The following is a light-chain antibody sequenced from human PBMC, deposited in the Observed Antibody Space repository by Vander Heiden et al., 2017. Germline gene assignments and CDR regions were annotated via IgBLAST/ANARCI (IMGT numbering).Light chain of an antibody. CDR2: DAS. V-gene: IGKV3-11*01. CDR1: QSIRNY. J-gene: IGKJ4*01. CDR3: QQRNDWPLT. Sequence: EIVLTQSPATLSFSPGDRATLSCRAIQSIRNYLAGYRQKPAQAPRLRIYDASTRAAGIQARSSGSGSGTDFPLTTSSREPEDFAVYFCQQRNDWPLTFGGGTKLEIK.